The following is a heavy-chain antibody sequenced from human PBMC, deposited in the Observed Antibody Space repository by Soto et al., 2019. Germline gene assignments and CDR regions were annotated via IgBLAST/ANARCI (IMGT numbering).Heavy chain of an antibody. V-gene: IGHV3-30-3*01. CDR1: GFTFSNYP. CDR3: ARSRRTLTNPYNFYYGMDG. Sequence: QVQLVESGGGVVQPGRSVRLSCAASGFTFSNYPLHWVRQAPGKGLEWVALISYDGSNKYYADSVKARFTISRDNSMNTLYLQINTLRPENTAVYYCARSRRTLTNPYNFYYGMDGWGPGTTVTASS. J-gene: IGHJ6*02. CDR2: ISYDGSNK. D-gene: IGHD4-4*01.